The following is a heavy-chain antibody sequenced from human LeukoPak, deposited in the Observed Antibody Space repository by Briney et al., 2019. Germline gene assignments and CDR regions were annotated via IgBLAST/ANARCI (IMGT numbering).Heavy chain of an antibody. CDR1: GFTFSSYT. D-gene: IGHD2-2*01. CDR3: AKDRGYCSSTSCYLRDYFDY. Sequence: GGSLRLSCAASGFTFSSYTMSWVRQAPGKGLEWVSAISGSGGSTYYADSVKGRFTISRDNSKNTLYLQMNSLRAEDTAVYYCAKDRGYCSSTSCYLRDYFDYWGQGTLVTVSS. CDR2: ISGSGGST. J-gene: IGHJ4*02. V-gene: IGHV3-23*01.